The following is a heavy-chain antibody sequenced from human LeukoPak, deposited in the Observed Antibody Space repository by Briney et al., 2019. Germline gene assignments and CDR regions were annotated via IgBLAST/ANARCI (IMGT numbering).Heavy chain of an antibody. Sequence: SETLSLTCTVSGGYISTYYWSWIRQPAGKGLEWIAYIDYTGITKYNPSLRSRVTISVDTSTKQFSLKLSSVTAADTAVYYCARRSGGATGTTYFDLWGRGTLVTVSS. J-gene: IGHJ2*01. CDR3: ARRSGGATGTTYFDL. CDR2: IDYTGIT. CDR1: GGYISTYY. V-gene: IGHV4-59*01. D-gene: IGHD1-1*01.